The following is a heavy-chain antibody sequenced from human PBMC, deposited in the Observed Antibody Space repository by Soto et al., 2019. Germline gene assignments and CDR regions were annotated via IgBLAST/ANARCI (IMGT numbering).Heavy chain of an antibody. CDR3: ARFGGSLWFRELLHYYYYGMDV. Sequence: GASVKVSCKASGYTFTSYDINWVRQATGQGLEWMGWMNPNSGNTGYAQKFQGRVTMTRNTSISTAYMELSSLRSEDTAVYYCARFGGSLWFRELLHYYYYGMDVWGQGTKVTVYS. D-gene: IGHD3-10*01. J-gene: IGHJ6*02. V-gene: IGHV1-8*01. CDR1: GYTFTSYD. CDR2: MNPNSGNT.